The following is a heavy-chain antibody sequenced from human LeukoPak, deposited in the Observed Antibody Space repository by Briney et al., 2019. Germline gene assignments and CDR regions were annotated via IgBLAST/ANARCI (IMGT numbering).Heavy chain of an antibody. CDR3: ARDGRYSSSWHQYYYYMDV. Sequence: GGSLRLSCAASGFTFSSYAMHWVRQAPGKGLEWVAVTSYDGSNKYYADSVKGRFTISRDSSNNTLYLQMNSLGAEDTAVYYCARDGRYSSSWHQYYYYMDVWGKGTTVTVSS. J-gene: IGHJ6*03. CDR2: TSYDGSNK. V-gene: IGHV3-30-3*01. D-gene: IGHD6-13*01. CDR1: GFTFSSYA.